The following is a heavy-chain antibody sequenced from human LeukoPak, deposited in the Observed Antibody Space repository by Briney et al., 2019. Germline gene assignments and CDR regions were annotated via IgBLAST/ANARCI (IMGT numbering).Heavy chain of an antibody. V-gene: IGHV3-33*01. CDR3: GRWVGDKEFYFDY. Sequence: GGSLRLSCAASGFTFSSDGMHSVRQAPGKGLEWVAVIWYDESKRYYADSVKGRFTISRDKSKNTLYLQMNSLRVEDTAVYYCGRWVGDKEFYFDYWGQGTLVTVSS. CDR1: GFTFSSDG. J-gene: IGHJ4*02. CDR2: IWYDESKR. D-gene: IGHD2-15*01.